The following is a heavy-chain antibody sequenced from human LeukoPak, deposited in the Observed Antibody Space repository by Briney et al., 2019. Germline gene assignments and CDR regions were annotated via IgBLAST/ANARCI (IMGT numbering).Heavy chain of an antibody. D-gene: IGHD5-18*01. CDR1: GFTFSTFA. Sequence: GGSLRLSCAASGFTFSTFAMIWVRQPPGKGLEWVSSIFPSGGEIHYADSVRGRFTISRDNSKSTLSLQMNSLRVEDTAIYYCVTYRQVLLPFESWGQGTLVTVSS. V-gene: IGHV3-23*01. J-gene: IGHJ4*02. CDR3: VTYRQVLLPFES. CDR2: IFPSGGEI.